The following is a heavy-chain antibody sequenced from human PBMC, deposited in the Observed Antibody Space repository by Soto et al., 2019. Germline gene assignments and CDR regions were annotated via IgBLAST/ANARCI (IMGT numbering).Heavy chain of an antibody. CDR1: GFTFSSYG. V-gene: IGHV3-33*01. Sequence: QVQLVESGGGVVQPGRSLRLSCAASGFTFSSYGMHWVRQAPGKGLEWVAVIWYDGSNKYYADSVKGRFTISRDNSKNTLYLQMNSLRAEDTAVYYCAREGYSSGWYKSHSEGGMDVWGQGTTVTVSS. CDR2: IWYDGSNK. J-gene: IGHJ6*02. D-gene: IGHD6-19*01. CDR3: AREGYSSGWYKSHSEGGMDV.